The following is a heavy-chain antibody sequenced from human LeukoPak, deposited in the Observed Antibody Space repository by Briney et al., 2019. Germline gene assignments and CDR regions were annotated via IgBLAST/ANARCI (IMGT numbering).Heavy chain of an antibody. Sequence: GGSLRLSCAASGFTFSSYDMNWVRQAPGKGLEWVAVISSDGTNKDYADSVKGRFTISRDNSKNTLYLQMNSLRAEDTAVYYCARVGYSSNWINWFDPWGQGTLVTVSS. CDR1: GFTFSSYD. CDR3: ARVGYSSNWINWFDP. V-gene: IGHV3-30-3*01. J-gene: IGHJ5*02. CDR2: ISSDGTNK. D-gene: IGHD6-13*01.